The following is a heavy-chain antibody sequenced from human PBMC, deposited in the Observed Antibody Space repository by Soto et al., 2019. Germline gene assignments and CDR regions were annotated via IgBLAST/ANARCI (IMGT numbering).Heavy chain of an antibody. D-gene: IGHD2-2*01. CDR2: ISKSDYT. V-gene: IGHV3-21*01. Sequence: GGSLRLSCTVSGFAFNNYGINWVRQAPGKGLEWVSSISKSDYTYYSDSVKGRFAISRDNAKSSVSLQMNTLRVEDTAVYYCAREDSIIIPAVSDFWGQGTLVTVSS. CDR3: AREDSIIIPAVSDF. CDR1: GFAFNNYG. J-gene: IGHJ4*02.